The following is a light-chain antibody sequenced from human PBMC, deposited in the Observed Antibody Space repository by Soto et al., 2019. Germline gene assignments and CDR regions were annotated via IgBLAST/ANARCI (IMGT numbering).Light chain of an antibody. CDR2: GAS. CDR1: QSISTY. CDR3: QQSYSTPRT. V-gene: IGKV1-39*01. Sequence: DIQMTQSPSSLSASVGDRVTITCRASQSISTYLNWYQQKPGKVPKLLIYGASSVQSGVPSRFSGSGSGTDITLTISSLQPEDFATYYCQQSYSTPRTFGQGTKLEIK. J-gene: IGKJ2*01.